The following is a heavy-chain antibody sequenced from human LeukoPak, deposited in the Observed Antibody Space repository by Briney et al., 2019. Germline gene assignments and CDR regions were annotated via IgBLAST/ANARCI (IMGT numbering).Heavy chain of an antibody. CDR2: IRYDGSHK. Sequence: GGSLRLSCAASGFTFSSYGMHWVRQALGKGLEWVAFIRYDGSHKYYADSVKGRFTTSRDNSKNTLYLQMNSLRAEDTAVYYCASCYDSSGYYSCPFDYWGQGTLVTVSS. V-gene: IGHV3-30*02. D-gene: IGHD3-22*01. CDR3: ASCYDSSGYYSCPFDY. J-gene: IGHJ4*02. CDR1: GFTFSSYG.